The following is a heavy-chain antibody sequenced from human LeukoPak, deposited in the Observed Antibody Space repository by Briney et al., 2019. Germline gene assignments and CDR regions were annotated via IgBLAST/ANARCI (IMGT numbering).Heavy chain of an antibody. V-gene: IGHV1-2*02. D-gene: IGHD3-22*01. CDR1: GYIFTGYH. CDR3: AKDVYWYDSSGYAVDY. J-gene: IGHJ4*02. CDR2: INPNTGGT. Sequence: ASVKVSCKASGYIFTGYHMHWVRQAPGQGLEWMGWINPNTGGTYYAQNFQGRVTMTRDTSFSTAYMELSRLAPDDTAIYYCAKDVYWYDSSGYAVDYWGQGTLVTVSS.